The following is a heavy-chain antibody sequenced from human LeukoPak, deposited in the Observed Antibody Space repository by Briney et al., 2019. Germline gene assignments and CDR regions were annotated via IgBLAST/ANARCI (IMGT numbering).Heavy chain of an antibody. J-gene: IGHJ4*02. V-gene: IGHV1-2*02. CDR3: ARDLLRPSSSWYEPDGY. CDR2: INPNSGGT. CDR1: GYTFTGYY. Sequence: ASVKVSCKASGYTFTGYYMHWVRQAPGQGLEWMGWINPNSGGTNYAQKFQGRVTMTRDTSISTAYMELSRLRSDDTAVYYCARDLLRPSSSWYEPDGYWGQGTLVTVSS. D-gene: IGHD6-13*01.